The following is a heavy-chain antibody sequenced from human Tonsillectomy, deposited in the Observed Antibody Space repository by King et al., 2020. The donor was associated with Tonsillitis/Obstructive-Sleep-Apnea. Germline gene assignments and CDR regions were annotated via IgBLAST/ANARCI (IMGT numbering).Heavy chain of an antibody. J-gene: IGHJ4*02. Sequence: VQLVQSGTEVTKRGASVRVSCKAFGYTFTRYYIHWVRQAPGQGLEWMGIINPSDGITTYAQKFHGRVTVTRDTSTNTVHMELSSLTSGDTAVYYCARDDKDDRYFDYWGQGTLVTVSS. V-gene: IGHV1-46*01. CDR1: GYTFTRYY. CDR2: INPSDGIT. CDR3: ARDDKDDRYFDY. D-gene: IGHD2-15*01.